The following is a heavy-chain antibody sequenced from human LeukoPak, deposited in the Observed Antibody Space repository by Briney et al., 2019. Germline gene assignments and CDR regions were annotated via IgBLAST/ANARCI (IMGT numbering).Heavy chain of an antibody. D-gene: IGHD4-17*01. V-gene: IGHV3-23*01. Sequence: GGSLRLSCAASGFTFSNAWMSWVRQAPGKGLEWVSAISSGGSTYYADSVKGRFTISRDNSKNTLSLQMNSLRAEDTAVYYCTKPPRAAVTTVYWGQGTLVTVSS. J-gene: IGHJ4*02. CDR1: GFTFSNAW. CDR3: TKPPRAAVTTVY. CDR2: ISSGGST.